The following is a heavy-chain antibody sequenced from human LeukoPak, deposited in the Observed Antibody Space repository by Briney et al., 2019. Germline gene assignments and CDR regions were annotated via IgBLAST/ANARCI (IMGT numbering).Heavy chain of an antibody. Sequence: GGSLRLSCAASGFTDSSNYMSWVRQAPGKGLEWVSVIYSGGSTYYADSVKGRFTISRDNSKNTLYLQMNSLRAEDTAVYYCATAYGPTLDYWGQGTLVTVSS. CDR1: GFTDSSNY. CDR3: ATAYGPTLDY. V-gene: IGHV3-53*01. J-gene: IGHJ4*02. CDR2: IYSGGST. D-gene: IGHD3-10*01.